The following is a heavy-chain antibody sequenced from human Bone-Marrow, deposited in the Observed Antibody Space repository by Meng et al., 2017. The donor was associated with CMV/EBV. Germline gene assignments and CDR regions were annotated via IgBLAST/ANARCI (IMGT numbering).Heavy chain of an antibody. Sequence: GFIFSSYSMNWVRQAPGKGLEWVSSISSSSSYIYYADSMKGRFTISRDNVKNSLYLQMNSLRVEDTAVYYCARERAPGRGNYGWFDPWGQGTLVTVSS. V-gene: IGHV3-21*01. CDR1: GFIFSSYS. CDR2: ISSSSSYI. D-gene: IGHD1-7*01. J-gene: IGHJ5*02. CDR3: ARERAPGRGNYGWFDP.